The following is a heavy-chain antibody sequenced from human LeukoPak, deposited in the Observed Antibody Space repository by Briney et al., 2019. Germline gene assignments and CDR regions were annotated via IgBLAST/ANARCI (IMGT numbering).Heavy chain of an antibody. CDR2: IXSSSRYX. Sequence: GGSLRLSCAASXXXXXXXXXXXVXXXXXXXXXXVSSIXSSSRYXHYAXSVXGXFTISRDNAKNSLYLQMNSLRAEDTAVYYCARESTGGDLDYWGQGTLVTVSS. J-gene: IGHJ4*02. CDR3: ARESTGGDLDY. D-gene: IGHD7-27*01. CDR1: XXXXXXXX. V-gene: IGHV3-21*01.